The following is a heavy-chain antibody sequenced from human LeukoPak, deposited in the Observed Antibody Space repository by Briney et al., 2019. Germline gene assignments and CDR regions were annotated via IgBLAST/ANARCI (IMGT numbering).Heavy chain of an antibody. J-gene: IGHJ5*02. CDR1: GFTFSSNS. CDR2: INQAGSEK. Sequence: PGGSLRLSCAASGFTFSSNSMNWVRQAPGKGLEWVANINQAGSEKNYVDSVKGRFTNSRDNAKNSLHLKIKSMRADDTAVYYCARSRVLEAPWGQGTLVTVSS. CDR3: ARSRVLEAP. V-gene: IGHV3-7*01. D-gene: IGHD3-3*02.